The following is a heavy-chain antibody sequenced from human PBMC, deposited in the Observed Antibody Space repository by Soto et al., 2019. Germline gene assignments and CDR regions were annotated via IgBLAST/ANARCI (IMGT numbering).Heavy chain of an antibody. V-gene: IGHV3-15*04. Sequence: DVVLVESGGGLVNPGGSLRLSCAASGFTFSKAWLSWVRQAPGKGLEWVGHIGGNPESGKTDYAAPVKGRFTISRDDSKNTVYLQMNSLRTEDTAVYYCTISGGYSSSHHWFDPWGEGTPVIVSS. CDR2: IGGNPESGKT. CDR1: GFTFSKAW. J-gene: IGHJ5*02. D-gene: IGHD6-13*01. CDR3: TISGGYSSSHHWFDP.